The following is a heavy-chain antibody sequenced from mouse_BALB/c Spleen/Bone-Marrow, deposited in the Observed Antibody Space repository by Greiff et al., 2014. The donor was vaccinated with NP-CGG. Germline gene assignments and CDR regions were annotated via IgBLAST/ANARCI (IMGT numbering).Heavy chain of an antibody. CDR3: TRRPLESNSYFDY. CDR2: ISSGGSYT. J-gene: IGHJ2*01. D-gene: IGHD2-5*01. CDR1: GFTFSSYG. Sequence: EVQLVESGGDLVKPGGPLKLSCAASGFTFSSYGMSWVRQTPDKRLEWVATISSGGSYTYYPDSVKGRFTISRDNAKNTLYLQMSSLKSEDTAKYYCTRRPLESNSYFDYWGQGTTLTVSS. V-gene: IGHV5-6*01.